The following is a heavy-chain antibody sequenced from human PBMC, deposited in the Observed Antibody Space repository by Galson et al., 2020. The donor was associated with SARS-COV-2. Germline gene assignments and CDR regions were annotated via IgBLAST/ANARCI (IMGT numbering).Heavy chain of an antibody. CDR2: IYHSGST. Sequence: SETLSLTCTVSGDSISSGADYWNWIRQPPGRGLEWIGYIYHSGSTYYNPSLKSRVTISVDTSKNQFSLILSSVTAADTAVYYCARGELHDYWGQGTLVTVSS. D-gene: IGHD3-16*01. J-gene: IGHJ4*02. CDR1: GDSISSGADY. V-gene: IGHV4-30-4*08. CDR3: ARGELHDY.